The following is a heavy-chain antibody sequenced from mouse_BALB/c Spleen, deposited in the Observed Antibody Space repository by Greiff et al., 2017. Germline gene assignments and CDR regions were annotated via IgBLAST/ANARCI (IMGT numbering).Heavy chain of an antibody. CDR1: GYTFTSYW. V-gene: IGHV1-7*01. Sequence: QVQLQQSGAELAKPGASVKMSCKASGYTFTSYWMHWVKQRPGQGLEWIGYINPSTGYTEYNQKFKDKATLTADKSSSTAYMQLSSLTSEDSAVYYCAMHFDVWGAGTTVTVSS. J-gene: IGHJ1*01. CDR3: AMHFDV. CDR2: INPSTGYT.